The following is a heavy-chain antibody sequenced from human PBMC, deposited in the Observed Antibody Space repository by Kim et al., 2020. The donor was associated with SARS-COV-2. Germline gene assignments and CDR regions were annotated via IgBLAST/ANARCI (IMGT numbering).Heavy chain of an antibody. V-gene: IGHV3-74*01. D-gene: IGHD3-22*01. CDR2: INSDGSST. J-gene: IGHJ6*02. CDR3: ARDLFPARDRYYDSSGSYYYYYGMDV. CDR1: GFTFSSYW. Sequence: GGSLRLSCAASGFTFSSYWMHWVRQAPGKGLVWVARINSDGSSTSYADSVKGRFTISRDNAKNTLYLQMNSLRAEDTAVYYCARDLFPARDRYYDSSGSYYYYYGMDVWGQGTTVTVSS.